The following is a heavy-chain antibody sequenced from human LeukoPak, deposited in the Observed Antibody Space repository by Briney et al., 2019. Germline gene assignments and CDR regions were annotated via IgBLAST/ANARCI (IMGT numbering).Heavy chain of an antibody. CDR2: LYWDDGK. D-gene: IGHD3-10*01. J-gene: IGHJ3*02. Sequence: SGPTLVKPTQTLTLTYTFSGLALSARGVGVGWIRHPPGKALEWLALLYWDDGKRYSPSLKGRLTITKDTSKNPVDLTMSNLDPVDTATYYCAHRGPGSYLGFAFDIWGQGTMVTVSS. CDR3: AHRGPGSYLGFAFDI. V-gene: IGHV2-5*02. CDR1: GLALSARGVG.